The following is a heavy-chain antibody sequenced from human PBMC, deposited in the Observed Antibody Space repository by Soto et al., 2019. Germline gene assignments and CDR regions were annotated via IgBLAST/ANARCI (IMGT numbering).Heavy chain of an antibody. CDR3: ARGGRSSGSFADWFDP. CDR1: GGSISNFDSS. Sequence: QLLLQQSGSGLVRPSQTLSLTCSVSGGSISNFDSSWSWIRQPRGKGPEWIGYVSQSGKTYYKPSLKSRTTISVDRSKNQFSLTLTSVTAADTAVYYCARGGRSSGSFADWFDPWGQGILVTVSS. J-gene: IGHJ5*02. V-gene: IGHV4-30-2*01. CDR2: VSQSGKT. D-gene: IGHD1-26*01.